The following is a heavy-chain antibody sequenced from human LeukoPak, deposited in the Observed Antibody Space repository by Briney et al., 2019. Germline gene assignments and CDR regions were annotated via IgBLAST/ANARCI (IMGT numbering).Heavy chain of an antibody. CDR1: GSSISSSSYY. V-gene: IGHV4-39*07. CDR3: ARRVRYFTYYFDY. J-gene: IGHJ4*02. CDR2: INHSGST. Sequence: SETLSLTCTVSGSSISSSSYYWGWIRQPPGKGLEWTGEINHSGSTNYNPSLKSRVTISVDTSKYQFSLKLSSVTAADTAVYYCARRVRYFTYYFDYWGQGTLVTVSS. D-gene: IGHD3-9*01.